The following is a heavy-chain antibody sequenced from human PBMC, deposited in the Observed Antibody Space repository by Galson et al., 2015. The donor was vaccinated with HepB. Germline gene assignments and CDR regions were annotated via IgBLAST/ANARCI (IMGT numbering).Heavy chain of an antibody. CDR3: ARDKLGYSYGIDY. CDR2: INAGNGNT. V-gene: IGHV1-3*01. J-gene: IGHJ4*02. Sequence: SVKVSCKASGYTFTSYAMHWVRQAPGQRLEWMGWINAGNGNTKYSQKFQGRVTITRDTSASTAYMELSSLRSEDTAVYYCARDKLGYSYGIDYWGQGTLVTVSS. CDR1: GYTFTSYA. D-gene: IGHD5-18*01.